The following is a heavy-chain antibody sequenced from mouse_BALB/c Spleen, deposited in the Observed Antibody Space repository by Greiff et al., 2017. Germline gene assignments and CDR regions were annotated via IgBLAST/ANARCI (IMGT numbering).Heavy chain of an antibody. J-gene: IGHJ4*01. Sequence: VKLQESGPGLVAPSQSLSITCTVSGFSLTDYGVSWIRQPPGKGLEWLGVIWGGGSTYYNSALKSRLSISKDNSKSQVFLKMNSLQTDDTAMYYCAKQGGNYYYYAMDYWGQGTSVTVSS. CDR2: IWGGGST. V-gene: IGHV2-6-5*01. D-gene: IGHD2-1*01. CDR3: AKQGGNYYYYAMDY. CDR1: GFSLTDYG.